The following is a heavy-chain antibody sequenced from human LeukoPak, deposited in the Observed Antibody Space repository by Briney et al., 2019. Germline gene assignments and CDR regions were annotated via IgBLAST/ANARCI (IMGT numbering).Heavy chain of an antibody. V-gene: IGHV7-4-1*02. CDR1: GYTFTKYS. J-gene: IGHJ4*02. Sequence: ASVKVSCKASGYTFTKYSMHWVRQAPGQGLEWMGWISTDTGNPTYGQGFTGRFVFSLDTSVSTAYLQISRLKAEDTAVYYCATENYHSSGFCNYWGQGTLVTVSS. D-gene: IGHD3-22*01. CDR3: ATENYHSSGFCNY. CDR2: ISTDTGNP.